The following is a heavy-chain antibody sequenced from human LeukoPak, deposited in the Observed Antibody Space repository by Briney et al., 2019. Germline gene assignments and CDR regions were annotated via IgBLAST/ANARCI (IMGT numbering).Heavy chain of an antibody. V-gene: IGHV3-7*04. D-gene: IGHD2-15*01. J-gene: IGHJ4*02. CDR1: GFTFSRYW. CDR3: AREALPRGHFDY. Sequence: PGGSLRLSCAGSGFTFSRYWMSWVRQAPGKGLEWVANIKEDGSEKYYADSVKGRFTISRDSAKNSLYLQMNSLRAEDTAVYYCAREALPRGHFDYWGQGTLVTVSS. CDR2: IKEDGSEK.